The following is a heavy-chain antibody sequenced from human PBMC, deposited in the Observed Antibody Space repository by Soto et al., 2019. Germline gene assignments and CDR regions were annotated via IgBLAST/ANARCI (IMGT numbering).Heavy chain of an antibody. Sequence: QVQLVQSGAEVKKPGSSVKVSCKASGGTFSSYAISWVRQAPGQGLEWMGGIIPIFGTANYAQKCQGRVTITADESTSTAYMELSSLRSEDTAVYYCAAFPRYCSSTICPIDAFDLWGQGTMVTVSS. CDR1: GGTFSSYA. D-gene: IGHD2-2*01. V-gene: IGHV1-69*01. CDR2: IIPIFGTA. J-gene: IGHJ3*01. CDR3: AAFPRYCSSTICPIDAFDL.